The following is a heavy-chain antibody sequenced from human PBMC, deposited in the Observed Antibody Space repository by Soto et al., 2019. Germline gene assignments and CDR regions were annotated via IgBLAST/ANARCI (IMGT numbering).Heavy chain of an antibody. D-gene: IGHD3-10*01. CDR3: TRDRPIYGSGSYLMYYYYYMDV. CDR1: GFTFGDYA. J-gene: IGHJ6*03. CDR2: IRSKAYGGTT. Sequence: GGSLRLSCTASGFTFGDYAMSWFRQAPGKGLEWVGFIRSKAYGGTTEYAASVKGRFTISRDDSKSIAYLQMNSLKTEDTAVYYCTRDRPIYGSGSYLMYYYYYMDVWGKGTTVTVSS. V-gene: IGHV3-49*03.